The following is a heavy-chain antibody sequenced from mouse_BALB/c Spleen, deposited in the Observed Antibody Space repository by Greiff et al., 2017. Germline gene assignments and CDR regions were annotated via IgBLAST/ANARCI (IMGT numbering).Heavy chain of an antibody. Sequence: ESGPGLVKPSQSLSLTCSVTGYSITSGYYWNWIRQFPGNKLEWMGYISYDGSNNYNPSLKNRISITRDTSKNQFFLKLNSVTTEDTATYYCASKRGFTTVVDYFDYWGQGTTLTVSS. CDR1: GYSITSGYY. J-gene: IGHJ2*01. V-gene: IGHV3-6*02. D-gene: IGHD1-1*01. CDR2: ISYDGSN. CDR3: ASKRGFTTVVDYFDY.